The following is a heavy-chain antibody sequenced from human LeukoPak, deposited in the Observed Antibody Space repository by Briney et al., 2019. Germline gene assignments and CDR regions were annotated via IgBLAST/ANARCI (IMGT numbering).Heavy chain of an antibody. D-gene: IGHD3-3*01. CDR3: ARGRYDFWSGYYTPYIDY. CDR2: INHSGST. J-gene: IGHJ4*02. Sequence: PSETLSLTYAVYGGSFSGYYWSWIRQPPGKGLEWIGEINHSGSTNYNPSLKSRVTISVDTSKNQFSLKLSSVTAADTAVYYCARGRYDFWSGYYTPYIDYWGQGTLVTVSS. CDR1: GGSFSGYY. V-gene: IGHV4-34*01.